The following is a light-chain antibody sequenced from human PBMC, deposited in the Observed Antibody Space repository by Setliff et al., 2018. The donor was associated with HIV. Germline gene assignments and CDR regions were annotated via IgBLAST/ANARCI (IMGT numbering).Light chain of an antibody. CDR1: SSDVGGYNY. Sequence: QSVLTQPASVSGSPGQSITISCTGTSSDVGGYNYVSWYQQHPGKAPKLRIYDVSNRPSGVSNRFSGSKSGNTASLTISGLQAEDEADYYCSSYTSTSTLFVFGTGTKATVL. J-gene: IGLJ1*01. V-gene: IGLV2-14*03. CDR3: SSYTSTSTLFV. CDR2: DVS.